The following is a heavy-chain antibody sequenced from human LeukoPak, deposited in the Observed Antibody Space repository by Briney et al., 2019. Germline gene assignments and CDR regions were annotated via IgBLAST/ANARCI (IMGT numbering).Heavy chain of an antibody. CDR3: AELGITMIGGV. D-gene: IGHD3-10*02. J-gene: IGHJ6*04. CDR2: ISSSGSTI. Sequence: GGSLRLSCAASGFTFSSYEMNWVRQAPGKGLEWVSYISSSGSTIYYADSVKGRFTISRDNAKNSLYLQMNSLRAEDRAVYYCAELGITMIGGVWGKGTTVTISS. V-gene: IGHV3-48*03. CDR1: GFTFSSYE.